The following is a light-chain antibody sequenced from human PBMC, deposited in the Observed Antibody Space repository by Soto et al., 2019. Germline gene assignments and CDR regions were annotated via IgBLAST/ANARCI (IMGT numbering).Light chain of an antibody. CDR1: QTINNN. J-gene: IGKJ1*01. V-gene: IGKV1-39*01. CDR2: AAS. Sequence: DIQMTQSPSSLSASVGDRVTISCRTSQTINNNLKWYQQKPGKAPRLLIYAASTLQSGVPARFTGSGSGTDFTLTISSLQPEDFVTYYCQQSYTTPRTFGQGTKVEIK. CDR3: QQSYTTPRT.